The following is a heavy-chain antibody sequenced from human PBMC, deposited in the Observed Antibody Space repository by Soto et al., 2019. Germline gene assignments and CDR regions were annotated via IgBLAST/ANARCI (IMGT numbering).Heavy chain of an antibody. CDR3: ARTMSDGPPIGMEV. Sequence: ASLKVSCKSSGSTLSTHYMHWVRHSTGQGLEWMGVINPSGGATSYAPKFQDRVTVTRDTSTSTVYMELSSLRSEDTAVFYCARTMSDGPPIGMEVWGQGTTVTVSS. D-gene: IGHD3-3*01. CDR1: GSTLSTHY. CDR2: INPSGGAT. V-gene: IGHV1-46*01. J-gene: IGHJ6*02.